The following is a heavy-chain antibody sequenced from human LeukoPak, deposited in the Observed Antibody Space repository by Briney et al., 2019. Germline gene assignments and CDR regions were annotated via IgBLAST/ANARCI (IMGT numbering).Heavy chain of an antibody. D-gene: IGHD3-10*01. V-gene: IGHV3-13*01. CDR2: IANAGDT. J-gene: IGHJ4*02. Sequence: GESLRLSCAASGFIFSTYDMHWVRQAPGKGLEWVSGIANAGDTYYLGSVKGRFTISRDNAKNSLYLQMNSLRAEDMAVFFCVRESRSGTSYWGQGTLVTVSS. CDR1: GFIFSTYD. CDR3: VRESRSGTSY.